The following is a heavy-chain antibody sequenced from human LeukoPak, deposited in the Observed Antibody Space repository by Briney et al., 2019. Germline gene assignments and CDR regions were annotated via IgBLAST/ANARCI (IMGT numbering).Heavy chain of an antibody. Sequence: GGSLRLSCAASGFTVGSNYMSWVRQAPGRELEWVSVMYSSGTTHYADSVKGRFTISRDNSKNMLYLQMNSLRAEDTAVYYRARGEYNWNDLHFWGQGTLVTVSS. V-gene: IGHV3-66*01. J-gene: IGHJ4*02. CDR1: GFTVGSNY. D-gene: IGHD1-20*01. CDR3: ARGEYNWNDLHF. CDR2: MYSSGTT.